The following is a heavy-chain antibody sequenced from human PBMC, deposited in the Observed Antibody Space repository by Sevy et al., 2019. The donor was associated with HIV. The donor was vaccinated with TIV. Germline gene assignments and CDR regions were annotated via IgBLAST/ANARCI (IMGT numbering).Heavy chain of an antibody. CDR2: MSSSGTTI. CDR3: ARDEGYDSNGNYDFYFVL. D-gene: IGHD3-22*01. J-gene: IGHJ2*01. CDR1: GFTFSDYY. V-gene: IGHV3-11*01. Sequence: GGSLRLSCAASGFTFSDYYMSWIRQVPGKGLEWVSYMSSSGTTINYADSVKGLFTISRDNAKKSLYLHMNSLRAEDSAVYYCARDEGYDSNGNYDFYFVLWGRGTLVTGSS.